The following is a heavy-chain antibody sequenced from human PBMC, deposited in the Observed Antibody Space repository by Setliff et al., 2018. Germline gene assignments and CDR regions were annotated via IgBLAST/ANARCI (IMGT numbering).Heavy chain of an antibody. CDR3: AREFPQVDTAMDKGDDAFDI. V-gene: IGHV1-8*01. Sequence: ASVKVSCKASGYTFTSYDINWVRQATGQGLEWMGWMNPTSGNTGYAQKFQGRVTMTRNTSISTAYMELSSLRSEDTAVYYCAREFPQVDTAMDKGDDAFDIWGQGTMVTV. D-gene: IGHD5-18*01. CDR1: GYTFTSYD. CDR2: MNPTSGNT. J-gene: IGHJ3*02.